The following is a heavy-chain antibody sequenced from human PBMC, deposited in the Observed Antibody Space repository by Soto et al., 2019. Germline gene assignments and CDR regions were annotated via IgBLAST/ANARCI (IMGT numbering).Heavy chain of an antibody. CDR2: ISGDGGTR. V-gene: IGHV3-23*01. CDR1: GFTFSSYA. D-gene: IGHD3-3*01. CDR3: ADGGEWSFNFVY. J-gene: IGHJ4*02. Sequence: GGSLRLSCAASGFTFSSYAMSWVRQAPGMGLEWVSVISGDGGTRDYADAVKGRFTISRGNSKNTLYLQMNNLRAEDTAVYYCADGGEWSFNFVYWGQGTLVTVSS.